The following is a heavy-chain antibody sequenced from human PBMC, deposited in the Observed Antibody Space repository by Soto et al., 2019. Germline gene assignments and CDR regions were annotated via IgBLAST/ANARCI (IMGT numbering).Heavy chain of an antibody. CDR1: GFSFSTYT. CDR2: ISGSGGSP. CDR3: AKARCTTSNCYVPDY. D-gene: IGHD2-8*01. V-gene: IGHV3-23*01. J-gene: IGHJ4*02. Sequence: GGSLRLSCAASGFSFSTYTMSWVRRAPGKGLEWVSAISGSGGSPSYADSVQGRFTISRDNPKKTLYLQMNSLRAEDTAVYYYAKARCTTSNCYVPDYWGQGTLVTVS.